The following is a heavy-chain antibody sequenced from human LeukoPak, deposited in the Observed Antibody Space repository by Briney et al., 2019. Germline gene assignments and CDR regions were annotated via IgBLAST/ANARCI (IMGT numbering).Heavy chain of an antibody. Sequence: GGSLRLSCAASGFTFSSYGMHWVRQAPGKGLEWVAFIRYDGSNKYYADSVKGRFTISRDNSKNTLYLQMNSLRAEDTAVYYCAKDRTGYCSSTSCCPFDYWGQGTLVTVSS. CDR1: GFTFSSYG. V-gene: IGHV3-30*02. D-gene: IGHD2-2*01. CDR2: IRYDGSNK. J-gene: IGHJ4*02. CDR3: AKDRTGYCSSTSCCPFDY.